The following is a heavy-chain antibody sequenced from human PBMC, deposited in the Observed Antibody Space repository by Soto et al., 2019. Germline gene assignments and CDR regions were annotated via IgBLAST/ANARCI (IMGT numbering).Heavy chain of an antibody. V-gene: IGHV1-8*01. J-gene: IGHJ5*02. CDR2: MNPNSGNA. CDR3: ARGAYNPHSHWFDP. CDR1: GYSFTRHD. Sequence: QVQLVQSGAEVRKPGASVRVSCKATGYSFTRHDINWLRQAAGQGLEWMGWMNPNSGNAVYAQKFQGRVTMTRNPSIPTAYMEVTSLKPEDTAVFFCARGAYNPHSHWFDPGAQGPLVTVSS. D-gene: IGHD1-1*01.